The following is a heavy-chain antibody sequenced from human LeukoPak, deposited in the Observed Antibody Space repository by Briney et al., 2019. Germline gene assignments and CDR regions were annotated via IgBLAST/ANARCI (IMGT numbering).Heavy chain of an antibody. CDR3: ARMASSGGTHFDY. Sequence: SETLSLTCAVYGGSFSGYYWTWIPQPPGKGLEWIGEINHSGGTNYNPSLKSRVTISVDTSKNQFSLKLSSVTAADTAVYYCARMASSGGTHFDYWGQGTLVTVSS. D-gene: IGHD2-15*01. J-gene: IGHJ4*02. CDR1: GGSFSGYY. V-gene: IGHV4-34*01. CDR2: INHSGGT.